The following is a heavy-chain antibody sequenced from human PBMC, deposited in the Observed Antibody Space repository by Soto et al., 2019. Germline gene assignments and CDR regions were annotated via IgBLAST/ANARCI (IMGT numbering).Heavy chain of an antibody. CDR1: GGSFSGYY. D-gene: IGHD4-17*01. CDR3: ARASHDYGAFNWFDP. J-gene: IGHJ5*02. V-gene: IGHV4-34*01. Sequence: SETLSLTCAVYGGSFSGYYWSWIRQPPGKGLEWIGEINHSGSTNYNPSLKSRVTISVDTSKNQFSLKLSSVTAADTAVYYCARASHDYGAFNWFDPWGQGTLVTVSS. CDR2: INHSGST.